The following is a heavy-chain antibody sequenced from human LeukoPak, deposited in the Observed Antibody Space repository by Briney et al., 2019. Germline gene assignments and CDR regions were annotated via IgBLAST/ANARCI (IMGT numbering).Heavy chain of an antibody. Sequence: GGSLRLSCAASGFTFSSYSMNWVRQAPGKGLEWVAFIRYDGSNKYYADSVKGRFTISRDNSKNTLYLQMNSLRAEDTAVYYCARGRYFDPTYYFDYWGQGTLVTVSS. J-gene: IGHJ4*02. CDR1: GFTFSSYS. D-gene: IGHD3-9*01. CDR3: ARGRYFDPTYYFDY. CDR2: IRYDGSNK. V-gene: IGHV3-30*02.